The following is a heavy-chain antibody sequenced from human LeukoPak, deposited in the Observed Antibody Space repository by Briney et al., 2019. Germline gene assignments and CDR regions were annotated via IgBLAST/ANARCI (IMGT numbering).Heavy chain of an antibody. D-gene: IGHD1-26*01. CDR1: GGTISSSGHY. CDR2: IYYSGNT. J-gene: IGHJ4*02. CDR3: ARGHSRSSYFDY. Sequence: SETLSLTCTVSGGTISSSGHYWAWLRQPPGKGLEWIGSIYYSGNTYYNPSLNSRITMSVDTSKNQFSLKLNSVTAADTAVYYCARGHSRSSYFDYWGQGTLVTVTS. V-gene: IGHV4-39*07.